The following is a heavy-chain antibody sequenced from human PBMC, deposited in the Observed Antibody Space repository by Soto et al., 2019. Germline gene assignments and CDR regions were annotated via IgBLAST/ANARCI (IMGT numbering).Heavy chain of an antibody. V-gene: IGHV3-30*03. CDR3: ARSIGGSSYYPPDY. Sequence: QVQLVESGGGVVQPGGSLRLSCATSGCILSTYGMQWVRQSPGEGLEWVAVMANDGSYQYYADSVKGRFTISRDNSKNTLYLQMDSLRREDTAVYYCARSIGGSSYYPPDYWGQGTLVTVSS. CDR1: GCILSTYG. D-gene: IGHD2-15*01. J-gene: IGHJ4*02. CDR2: MANDGSYQ.